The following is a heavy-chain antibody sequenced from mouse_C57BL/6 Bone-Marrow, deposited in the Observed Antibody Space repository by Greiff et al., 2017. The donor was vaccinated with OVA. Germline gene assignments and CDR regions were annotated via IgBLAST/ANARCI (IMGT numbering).Heavy chain of an antibody. CDR2: IYPGDGDT. CDR3: ARSGTRDY. J-gene: IGHJ2*01. Sequence: VQLQQSGPELVKPGASVKISCKASGYAFSSSWMNWVKQRPGKGLEWLGRIYPGDGDTNYNGKFKGKATLTADKSSSTAYMQLSSLTSEDSAVYFCARSGTRDYWGQGTTLTVSS. CDR1: GYAFSSSW. D-gene: IGHD4-1*01. V-gene: IGHV1-82*01.